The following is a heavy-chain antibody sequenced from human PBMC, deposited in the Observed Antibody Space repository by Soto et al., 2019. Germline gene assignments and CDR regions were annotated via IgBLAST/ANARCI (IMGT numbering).Heavy chain of an antibody. Sequence: QITLKESGPTLVKPTQTLTLTCTFSGFSLSTSGVGVGWIRQPPGKDLEWLALIYWDDDKRYSPSLKSRLTITQATSKTQVVLTMTNMDPVDPATYYCAHRPSYCSGGSCYSGFDYWGQGTLVTVSS. CDR1: GFSLSTSGVG. J-gene: IGHJ4*02. V-gene: IGHV2-5*02. CDR2: IYWDDDK. D-gene: IGHD2-15*01. CDR3: AHRPSYCSGGSCYSGFDY.